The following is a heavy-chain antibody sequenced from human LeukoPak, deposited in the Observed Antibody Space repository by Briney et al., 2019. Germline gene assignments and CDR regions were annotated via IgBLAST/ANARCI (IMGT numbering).Heavy chain of an antibody. J-gene: IGHJ3*02. CDR2: INPNSGAT. Sequence: GASVKVSCKASGYTFTGYNIHWVRQAPGQGLEWMGWINPNSGATLFAPKFRGRVTLTRDTSITTAYMELSRLRSDDTALYYCARHYYGSGSVAFDIWGQGTLVTVSS. CDR3: ARHYYGSGSVAFDI. V-gene: IGHV1-2*02. CDR1: GYTFTGYN. D-gene: IGHD3-10*01.